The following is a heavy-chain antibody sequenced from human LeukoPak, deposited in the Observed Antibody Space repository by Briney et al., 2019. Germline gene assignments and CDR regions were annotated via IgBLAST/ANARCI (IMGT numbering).Heavy chain of an antibody. CDR3: ARDYVSAVAFDY. V-gene: IGHV3-21*01. Sequence: GGSLRLSCAASGVTFSSYSMNGVREAPGKGLEWVSSISSSSSYIYYADSVKGRFTSSRDNAKNSLYLQMNSLRAEDTAVYYCARDYVSAVAFDYWDQGTLVTVSS. CDR1: GVTFSSYS. D-gene: IGHD6-19*01. J-gene: IGHJ4*02. CDR2: ISSSSSYI.